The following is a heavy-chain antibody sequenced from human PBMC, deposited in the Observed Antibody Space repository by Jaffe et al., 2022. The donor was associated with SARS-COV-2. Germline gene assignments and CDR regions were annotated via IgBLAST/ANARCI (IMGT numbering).Heavy chain of an antibody. CDR1: GGSISSYY. J-gene: IGHJ4*02. CDR2: IYYSGST. Sequence: QVQLQESGPGLVKPSETLSLTCTVSGGSISSYYWSWIRQPPGKGLEWIGYIYYSGSTNYNPSLKSRVTISVDTSKNQFSLKLSSVTAADTAVYYCARSGRGVIFGIFDYWGQGTLVTVSS. D-gene: IGHD3-10*01. V-gene: IGHV4-59*01. CDR3: ARSGRGVIFGIFDY.